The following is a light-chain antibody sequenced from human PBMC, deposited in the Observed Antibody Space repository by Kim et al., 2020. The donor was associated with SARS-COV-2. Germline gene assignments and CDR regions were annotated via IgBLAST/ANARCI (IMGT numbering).Light chain of an antibody. CDR3: QQGHNVPRT. V-gene: IGKV1-39*01. CDR2: DAA. Sequence: YAPVGDRAPITCRASQSISTFLNWCQQTPGKAPRLLIYDAASLQTGVPSRFSGSGSGTDFTLTISSLRREDFTTYYCQQGHNVPRTFGQGTKREI. CDR1: QSISTF. J-gene: IGKJ2*02.